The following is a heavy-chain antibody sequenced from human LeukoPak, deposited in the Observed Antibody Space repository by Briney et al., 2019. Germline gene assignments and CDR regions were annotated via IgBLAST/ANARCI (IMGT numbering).Heavy chain of an antibody. CDR2: ISAYNGNT. V-gene: IGHV1-18*01. D-gene: IGHD6-19*01. CDR3: ARSLIAVAAPNHDY. Sequence: GASVKVSCKASGYTFTSYGISWVRQAPGQGLEWMGWISAYNGNTNYAQKPQGRVTMTTDTSTSTAYMELRSLRSDDTAVYYCARSLIAVAAPNHDYWGQGTLVTVSS. J-gene: IGHJ4*02. CDR1: GYTFTSYG.